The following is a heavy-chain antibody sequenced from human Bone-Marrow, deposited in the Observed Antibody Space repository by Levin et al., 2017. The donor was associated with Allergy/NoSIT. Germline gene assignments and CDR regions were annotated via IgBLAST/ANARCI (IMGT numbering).Heavy chain of an antibody. CDR1: GFTFGNSW. CDR2: VNTDGSIT. Sequence: GESLKISCVASGFTFGNSWMHWVRQAPRKGLLWVSRVNTDGSITAYADPVKGRFTISRDNADNTLFLEMRSLTVEDTGIYYCVREGWFYGLDVWGQGTTVIVAS. D-gene: IGHD6-19*01. J-gene: IGHJ6*02. V-gene: IGHV3-74*01. CDR3: VREGWFYGLDV.